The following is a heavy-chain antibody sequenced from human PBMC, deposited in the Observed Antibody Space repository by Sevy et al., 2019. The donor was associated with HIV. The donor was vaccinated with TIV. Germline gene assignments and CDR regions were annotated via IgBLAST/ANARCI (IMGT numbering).Heavy chain of an antibody. Sequence: GGSLRLSCAASGFAFSTHAMHWVRQAPGKGLEWVAVISYGGTETFYAASVEGRFTISRDNSKNMLSLQINSLRPEDTAVYYCARDGGYSVKWYPLYWGHGTRVTVSS. CDR2: ISYGGTET. J-gene: IGHJ4*01. CDR3: ARDGGYSVKWYPLY. D-gene: IGHD1-26*01. V-gene: IGHV3-30-3*01. CDR1: GFAFSTHA.